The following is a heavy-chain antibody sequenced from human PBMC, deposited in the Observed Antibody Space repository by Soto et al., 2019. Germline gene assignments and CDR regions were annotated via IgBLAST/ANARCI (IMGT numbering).Heavy chain of an antibody. Sequence: SETLSLTCTVSGASISSSSYLWGWIRQPPGKGLEWIGSIYYSGSTYYNPSLNSRATISLDTSKNQSSLKLSSVTAADTAVYYCARHGGPSRTGTGFGYWGQGTQVTVSS. CDR3: ARHGGPSRTGTGFGY. V-gene: IGHV4-39*01. D-gene: IGHD1-1*01. J-gene: IGHJ4*02. CDR1: GASISSSSYL. CDR2: IYYSGST.